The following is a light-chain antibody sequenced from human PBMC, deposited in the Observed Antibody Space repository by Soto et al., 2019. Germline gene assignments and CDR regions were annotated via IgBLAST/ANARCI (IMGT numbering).Light chain of an antibody. Sequence: QCALTQPASVSGSPGQSITISCTGTSSDVGGYNYVSWYQQHPGKAPKLMIYDVSNRPSGVSNRFSGSKSGNTAALTISGFQAEDEVDYYCSAYTSSSTLLDVFGTGTKLTVL. CDR3: SAYTSSSTLLDV. CDR1: SSDVGGYNY. J-gene: IGLJ1*01. V-gene: IGLV2-14*01. CDR2: DVS.